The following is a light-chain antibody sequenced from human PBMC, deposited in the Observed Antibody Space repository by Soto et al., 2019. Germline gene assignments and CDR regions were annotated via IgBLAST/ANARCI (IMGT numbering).Light chain of an antibody. J-gene: IGKJ4*01. CDR1: QGIGRS. Sequence: DIQLTQSPSFLSASVGDRVSITCRASQGIGRSFAWYQQNPGKAPKVLIYDAVILQSGVPSRFSGSCSGTEFTLTISSLQPEDFATYYCQQLSAYPLTFGGGTKVEIK. V-gene: IGKV1-9*01. CDR2: DAV. CDR3: QQLSAYPLT.